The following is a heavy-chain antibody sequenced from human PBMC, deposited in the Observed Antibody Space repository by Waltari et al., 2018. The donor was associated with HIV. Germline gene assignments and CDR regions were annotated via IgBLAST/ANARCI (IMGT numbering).Heavy chain of an antibody. V-gene: IGHV3-48*04. CDR3: AREGGYDSSGYLRGFDL. CDR1: GFTFSSYS. J-gene: IGHJ2*01. CDR2: CSSRESII. D-gene: IGHD3-22*01. Sequence: EMQLVESGGGLVQPGGSLRLSCAASGFTFSSYSMNWVRQAPEKGREWFAYCSSRESIIYYADSVMCRFTISRDNDKNSLYLQMNGLRAEETAVYYCAREGGYDSSGYLRGFDLWGRGTLVTV.